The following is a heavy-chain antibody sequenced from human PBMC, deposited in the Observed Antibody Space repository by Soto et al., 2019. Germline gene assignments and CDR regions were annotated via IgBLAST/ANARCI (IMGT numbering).Heavy chain of an antibody. CDR1: GVSISSGNHY. D-gene: IGHD6-6*01. CDR2: ISYSGST. J-gene: IGHJ5*02. CDR3: AREVAARPNWFDP. V-gene: IGHV4-30-4*01. Sequence: QVQLQESGPGLVKPSQTLSLTCTVSGVSISSGNHYWSWLRQTPGKGLEWIAYISYSGSTYYNPSLKSRLAISVDTFKNQXXXXXXXXXXAXTAVYYCAREVAARPNWFDPWG.